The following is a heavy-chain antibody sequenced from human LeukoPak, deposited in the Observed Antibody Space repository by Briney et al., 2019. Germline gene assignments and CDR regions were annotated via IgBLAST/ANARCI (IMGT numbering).Heavy chain of an antibody. CDR1: GGTFSSYA. CDR2: IVPIFGTA. J-gene: IGHJ6*04. V-gene: IGHV1-69*13. CDR3: ARVRLDYYYGMDV. D-gene: IGHD6-19*01. Sequence: SVKVSCKASGGTFSSYAISWVRQAPGQGLEWMGGIVPIFGTANYAQKFQGRVTITADESTSTAYMELSSLRSEDTAVYYCARVRLDYYYGMDVWGKGTTVTVPS.